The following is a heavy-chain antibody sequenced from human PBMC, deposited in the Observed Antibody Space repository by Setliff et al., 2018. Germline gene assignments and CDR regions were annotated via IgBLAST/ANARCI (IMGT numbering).Heavy chain of an antibody. Sequence: GGSLRLSCAASGFIFSDHSMNWVRQAPGKGLEWVSSISTTGRYTFFADSVEGRFTVSRDNAKNSLYLQMNSLRAEDTALYSCARDGVSYAMDVWGHGTTVTVSS. CDR3: ARDGVSYAMDV. CDR2: ISTTGRYT. V-gene: IGHV3-21*01. J-gene: IGHJ6*02. CDR1: GFIFSDHS.